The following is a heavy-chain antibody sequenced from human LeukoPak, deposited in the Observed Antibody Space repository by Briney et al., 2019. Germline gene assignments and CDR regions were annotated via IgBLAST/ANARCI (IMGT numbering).Heavy chain of an antibody. D-gene: IGHD3-10*01. V-gene: IGHV1-2*02. CDR3: ARGPITMVRGAIPIDY. Sequence: ASVKVSCKASGYTFTGYYMHWVRQAPGQGLEWMGWINPNSGGTNYAQKFQGRVTMTKDTSISTAYMELSRLRSDDTAVYYCARGPITMVRGAIPIDYWGQGTLVTVSS. CDR1: GYTFTGYY. CDR2: INPNSGGT. J-gene: IGHJ4*02.